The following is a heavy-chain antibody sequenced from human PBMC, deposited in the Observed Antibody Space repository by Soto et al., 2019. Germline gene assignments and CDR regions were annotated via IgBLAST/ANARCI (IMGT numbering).Heavy chain of an antibody. CDR2: IKEAGST. CDR3: ARGQEGIVATH. CDR1: GGPLPGYS. Sequence: QVQLQQWGAGLLKPPGTLSPPWPVTGGPLPGYSWGGFRSPPGKGLEGIGEIKEAGSTNYSPSLRGRATISSDTSNNQCSLKLNSVTAADPAVYYFARGQEGIVATHWDQGALVTVSS. D-gene: IGHD5-12*01. J-gene: IGHJ4*02. V-gene: IGHV4-34*01.